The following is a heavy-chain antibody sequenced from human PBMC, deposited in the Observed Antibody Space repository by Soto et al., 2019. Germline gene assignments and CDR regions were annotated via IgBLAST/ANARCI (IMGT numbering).Heavy chain of an antibody. J-gene: IGHJ5*02. CDR1: GASISSTSYF. V-gene: IGHV4-39*01. CDR3: ASGNSGAYRARFDP. Sequence: QLQLQESGPGLVKPSETLSLTCTVSGASISSTSYFWGWIRQPPGKGLVWVGGFYLSESTLYTPSRNHRVTISVDTSKNQFALRLTSLTAADTAVYYCASGNSGAYRARFDPWGQGTLVTVYS. D-gene: IGHD6-25*01. CDR2: FYLSEST.